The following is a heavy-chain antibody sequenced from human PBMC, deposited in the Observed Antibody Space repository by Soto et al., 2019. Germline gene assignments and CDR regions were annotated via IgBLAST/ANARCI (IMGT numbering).Heavy chain of an antibody. CDR3: ASFKYCSRTTCYKFYGMADV. CDR2: IIPIFGTS. V-gene: IGHV1-69*06. J-gene: IGHJ6*02. Sequence: SVKVSCKASGGTFSNYAISWVRQAPGQGLEWMGGIIPIFGTSNYAQNFQGRVTITADKSTSTAFMELSSLRSEDTAVYYCASFKYCSRTTCYKFYGMADVWGQGTTVTGSS. CDR1: GGTFSNYA. D-gene: IGHD2-2*02.